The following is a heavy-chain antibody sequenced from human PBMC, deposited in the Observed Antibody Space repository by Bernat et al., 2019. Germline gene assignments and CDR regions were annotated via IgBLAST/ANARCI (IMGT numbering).Heavy chain of an antibody. V-gene: IGHV3-73*02. CDR1: GFTFSDSA. Sequence: EVELVESGGGLVQPGGSLKVSCAASGFTFSDSAMHWVRQASGKGLEWVGRIRSKPNNYATEYAASVKGRFIISRDDSKSTAYLQMNSLKIEDTAVYYCTRAPYDFWSGDFGYWGQGTLVTVSS. D-gene: IGHD3-3*01. J-gene: IGHJ4*02. CDR3: TRAPYDFWSGDFGY. CDR2: IRSKPNNYAT.